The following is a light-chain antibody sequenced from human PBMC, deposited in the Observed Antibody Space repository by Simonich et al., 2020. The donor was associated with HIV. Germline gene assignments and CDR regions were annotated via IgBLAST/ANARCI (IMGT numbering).Light chain of an antibody. V-gene: IGLV7-43*01. CDR1: TGAVTSGYY. J-gene: IGLJ3*02. CDR3: PLYYGGAWV. Sequence: QTVVTQEPSLTVSPGGTVTLTCASSTGAVTSGYYPNWIQQKPGQAPRTLIYSTTNKYSGTTGRFSGSLLGGKAALTLSGVKPEDEAEYYCPLYYGGAWVFGGGTKLTVL. CDR2: STT.